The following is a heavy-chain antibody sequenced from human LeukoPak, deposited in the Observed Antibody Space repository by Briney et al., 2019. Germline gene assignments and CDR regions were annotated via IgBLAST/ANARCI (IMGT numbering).Heavy chain of an antibody. V-gene: IGHV3-74*01. CDR1: GFTHSFDW. J-gene: IGHJ4*02. Sequence: ETRGSLRLSCAASGFTHSFDWMHWVRQAPGKGLVWVSRISPDGSSALYADSVKGRFTISRDNAKNTLYLQMNSLRGDDTAVYYRARVNVCPRGHCEYWGQGTLVTVSS. CDR2: ISPDGSSA. CDR3: ARVNVCPRGHCEY. D-gene: IGHD5-12*01.